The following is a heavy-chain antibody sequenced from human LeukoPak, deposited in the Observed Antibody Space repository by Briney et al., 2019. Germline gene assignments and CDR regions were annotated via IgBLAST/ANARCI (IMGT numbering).Heavy chain of an antibody. Sequence: ASVKVSCKASGYTFTSYAMNWVRQAPGQGLEWMGWINTNTGNPTYAQGFTGRFVFSLDTSVSTAYLQISSLKAEDTAVYYCAKARTTYYYDSSGLWGQGTLVTVSS. CDR1: GYTFTSYA. CDR3: AKARTTYYYDSSGL. D-gene: IGHD3-22*01. V-gene: IGHV7-4-1*02. CDR2: INTNTGNP. J-gene: IGHJ4*02.